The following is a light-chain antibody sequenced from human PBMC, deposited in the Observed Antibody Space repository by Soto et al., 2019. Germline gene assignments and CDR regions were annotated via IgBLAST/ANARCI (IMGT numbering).Light chain of an antibody. Sequence: DIQLTQSPSVLSASVGDTVTITCLASQGLSNYFAWYQQKPRKAPDLLLYSASTLQSDVPSRFSGSGSETEFSLTSTALKPVVFATYYCQQLSHYSVPVGGGTNLDSK. CDR3: QQLSHYSVP. J-gene: IGKJ4*01. CDR1: QGLSNY. V-gene: IGKV1-9*01. CDR2: SAS.